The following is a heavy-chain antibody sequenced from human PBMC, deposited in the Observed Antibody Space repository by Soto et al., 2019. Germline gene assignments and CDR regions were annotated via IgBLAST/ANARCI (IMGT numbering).Heavy chain of an antibody. Sequence: ASVKVSCKASGYTFTSYYMHWVRQAPGQGLEWMGIINPSGGSTSYAQKFQGRVTMTRDTFTSTVYMELSSLRSEDTAVYYCASWSAYYDFWSGSPYGMDVWGQGTTVTVSS. CDR2: INPSGGST. J-gene: IGHJ6*02. D-gene: IGHD3-3*01. CDR3: ASWSAYYDFWSGSPYGMDV. V-gene: IGHV1-46*01. CDR1: GYTFTSYY.